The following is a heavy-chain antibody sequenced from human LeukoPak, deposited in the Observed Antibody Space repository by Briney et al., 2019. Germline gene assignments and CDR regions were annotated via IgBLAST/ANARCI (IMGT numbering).Heavy chain of an antibody. CDR2: IYYSGST. J-gene: IGHJ4*02. CDR1: GGSISSYY. D-gene: IGHD5-12*01. CDR3: ATTESGYDRFFDY. V-gene: IGHV4-59*01. Sequence: SETLSLTCTVSGGSISSYYWSWIRQPPGKGLEWIGYIYYSGSTNYNPSLKSRVTISVDTSKYQFSLKLSSVTAADTAVYYCATTESGYDRFFDYWGQGTLVTVSS.